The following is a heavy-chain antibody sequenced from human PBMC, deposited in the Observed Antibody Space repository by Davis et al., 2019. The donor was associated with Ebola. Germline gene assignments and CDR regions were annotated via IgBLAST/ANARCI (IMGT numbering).Heavy chain of an antibody. CDR3: ARDMGPQGGRYSFDY. Sequence: GESLKISCAASGFTFSDYYMSWIRQAPGKGLEWISHISRSGSMKLYADSVKGRFTISRDNAKTSLFLQMDSLRAEDTAVYYCARDMGPQGGRYSFDYWGQGSLVTVSS. CDR2: ISRSGSMK. V-gene: IGHV3-11*01. D-gene: IGHD1-26*01. CDR1: GFTFSDYY. J-gene: IGHJ4*02.